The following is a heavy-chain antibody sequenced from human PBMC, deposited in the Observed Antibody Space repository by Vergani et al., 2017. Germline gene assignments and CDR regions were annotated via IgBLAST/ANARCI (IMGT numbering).Heavy chain of an antibody. Sequence: QVQLVQSGAEVKKPGASVKVSCKASGYTFTGYYMHWVRQAPGQGLEWMGWINPNSGGTNYAQKFQGRVTMTRDTSISTAYMALSRLRSDDTAVYYCAREGGYYHSSGYYYDSRAFDIWGQGTMVTVSS. CDR1: GYTFTGYY. V-gene: IGHV1-2*02. D-gene: IGHD3-22*01. J-gene: IGHJ3*02. CDR3: AREGGYYHSSGYYYDSRAFDI. CDR2: INPNSGGT.